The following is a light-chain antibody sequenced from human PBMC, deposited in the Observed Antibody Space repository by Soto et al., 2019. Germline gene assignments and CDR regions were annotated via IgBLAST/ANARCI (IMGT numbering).Light chain of an antibody. CDR2: AAS. V-gene: IGKV1-27*01. CDR1: QGISNY. Sequence: DIKMTQSPSSLSASVGDRVTITCRASQGISNYLAWYQRKPGKVPKLLIYAASTLQSGVPSRINGSGSGTDFTLTISGLQPEDVATYYCQKYNIAPKTFGQGTKLEIK. CDR3: QKYNIAPKT. J-gene: IGKJ2*01.